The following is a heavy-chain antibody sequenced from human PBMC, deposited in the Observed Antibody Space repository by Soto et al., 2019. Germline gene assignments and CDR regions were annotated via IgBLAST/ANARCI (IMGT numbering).Heavy chain of an antibody. Sequence: VQLWECGGGLVQPGGSLRLSCAASGFTFNNYAMTWVRQAPGKGLEWVSAISGGGDTTSYADSVKGRFTVSRDGSKNTLYLQMSSLRAEDTALYYCAKGRGGSGSLTPRVDFWGQGTLVTVSS. D-gene: IGHD3-10*01. CDR3: AKGRGGSGSLTPRVDF. CDR1: GFTFNNYA. J-gene: IGHJ4*02. V-gene: IGHV3-23*01. CDR2: ISGGGDTT.